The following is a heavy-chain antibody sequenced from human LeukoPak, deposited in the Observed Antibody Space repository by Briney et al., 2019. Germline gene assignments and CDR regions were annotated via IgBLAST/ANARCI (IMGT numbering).Heavy chain of an antibody. CDR2: IYYTGST. CDR3: ASLIRGVIINNWFDP. CDR1: GGSISSRSYY. V-gene: IGHV4-39*01. J-gene: IGHJ5*02. Sequence: SETLSLTCTVSGGSISSRSYYWGWIRQPPGKGLEWIGSIYYTGSTYYKSSLKSRVTISVDTSKNQFSLKLSSVTAADTAVYSCASLIRGVIINNWFDPWGQGTLVTVSS. D-gene: IGHD3-10*01.